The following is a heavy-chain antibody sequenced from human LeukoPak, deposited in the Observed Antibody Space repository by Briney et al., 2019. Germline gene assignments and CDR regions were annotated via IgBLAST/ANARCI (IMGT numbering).Heavy chain of an antibody. Sequence: GGSLRLSCAASGFTFSSYWMHWVRQVPGKGPVWVSRINTDGSTTNYADSVKGRFTISRDNAKNTLYLQMNSLRVEDTAVYYCARLGGSSWNWFDPWGQGTLVTVSS. CDR3: ARLGGSSWNWFDP. D-gene: IGHD6-13*01. CDR2: INTDGSTT. J-gene: IGHJ5*02. V-gene: IGHV3-74*01. CDR1: GFTFSSYW.